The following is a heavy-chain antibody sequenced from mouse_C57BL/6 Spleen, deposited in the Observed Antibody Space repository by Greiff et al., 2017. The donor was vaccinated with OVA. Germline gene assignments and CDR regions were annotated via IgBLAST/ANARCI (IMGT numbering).Heavy chain of an antibody. CDR3: ARSPDSSGYIDY. J-gene: IGHJ2*01. V-gene: IGHV7-3*01. CDR1: GFTFTDYY. CDR2: IRNKANGYTT. Sequence: EVQGVESGGGLVQPGGSLSLSCAASGFTFTDYYMSWVRQPPGKALEWLGFIRNKANGYTTEYSASVKGRFTISRDNSQSILYLQMNALRAEDSATYYCARSPDSSGYIDYWGQGTTLTVSS. D-gene: IGHD3-2*02.